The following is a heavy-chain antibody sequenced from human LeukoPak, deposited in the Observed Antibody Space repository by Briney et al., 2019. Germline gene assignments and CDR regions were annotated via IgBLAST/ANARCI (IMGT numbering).Heavy chain of an antibody. V-gene: IGHV3-23*01. D-gene: IGHD1-1*01. J-gene: IGHJ4*02. CDR2: ISASGGAT. CDR3: ANTNDRDGDFNGDY. Sequence: GGSPRLSCAASGFTFSNYALSWVRQAPGKGLEWVSTISASGGATYYADSVKGRFTISRDNSRNTLYLQMNSLRAEDTAVYYCANTNDRDGDFNGDYWGQGTLVTVSA. CDR1: GFTFSNYA.